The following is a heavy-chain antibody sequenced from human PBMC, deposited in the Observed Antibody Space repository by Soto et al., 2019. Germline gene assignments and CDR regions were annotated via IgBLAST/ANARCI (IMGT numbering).Heavy chain of an antibody. CDR1: GYTFTTYY. Sequence: ASLKVYWKGSGYTFTTYYMHWVRQAPGQGLEWMGIISPDGGRTSYAQKFQGRVTMTRDTSTSTVYMELSSLRSEDTAVYYCATRDPGHYWGQGTLVPGFS. J-gene: IGHJ4*02. V-gene: IGHV1-46*01. CDR3: ATRDPGHY. CDR2: ISPDGGRT.